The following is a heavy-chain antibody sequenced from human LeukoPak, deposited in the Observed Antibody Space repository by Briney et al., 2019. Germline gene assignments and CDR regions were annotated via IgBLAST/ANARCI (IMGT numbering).Heavy chain of an antibody. CDR2: ISSSGSTI. J-gene: IGHJ4*02. CDR3: ARGGGPYYSGSGTFDF. V-gene: IGHV3-48*03. Sequence: GGSLRLSCAASGFTFSSFAMNWVRQAPGKGLEWLSYISSSGSTIYYAESVKGRFTISRDNAKNSLFLQMNSLRAEDTAVYYCARGGGPYYSGSGTFDFWGQGTLVTVSP. CDR1: GFTFSSFA. D-gene: IGHD3-10*01.